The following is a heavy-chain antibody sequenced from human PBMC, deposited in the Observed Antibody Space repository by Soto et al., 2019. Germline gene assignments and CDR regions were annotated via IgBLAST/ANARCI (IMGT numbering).Heavy chain of an antibody. Sequence: QVQLVQSGAEVKKPGASVKVSCKTSGYTFTSYAVHWARQAPGQRLEWMGWINAGNGNTEYSQKFQGRVNFTRDTSASRAHMELSSLRSEDTAVYFCVAVDYGDYWGQGALVAVSS. V-gene: IGHV1-3*01. D-gene: IGHD6-19*01. CDR3: VAVDYGDY. CDR1: GYTFTSYA. CDR2: INAGNGNT. J-gene: IGHJ4*02.